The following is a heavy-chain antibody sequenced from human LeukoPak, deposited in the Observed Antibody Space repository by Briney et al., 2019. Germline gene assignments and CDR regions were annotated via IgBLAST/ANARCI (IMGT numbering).Heavy chain of an antibody. Sequence: SGPTLVKPTQTLTLTCTFSGFSLSPPEMCVTWIRQPPVKALEWLARIDWDDDEFYSPSLRTRLTISRDTPKTQVVLRMTNMDPVDTGTYYCARMSPDSPSFDYWGQGALITVSS. V-gene: IGHV2-70*17. CDR2: IDWDDDE. D-gene: IGHD2-15*01. CDR1: GFSLSPPEMC. J-gene: IGHJ4*02. CDR3: ARMSPDSPSFDY.